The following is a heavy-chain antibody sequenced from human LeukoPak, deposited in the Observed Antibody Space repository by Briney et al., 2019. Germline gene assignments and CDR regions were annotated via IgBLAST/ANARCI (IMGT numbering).Heavy chain of an antibody. D-gene: IGHD3-10*01. J-gene: IGHJ4*02. V-gene: IGHV3-33*01. CDR2: IWCDGSNK. CDR3: ARDRLVYYGSGDGYFDY. Sequence: GRSLRLSCAASGFTFSSYGMHWVRQAPGKGLEWVAVIWCDGSNKYYADSVKGRFTIPRDNSKNTLYLQMNSLRAEDTAVYYCARDRLVYYGSGDGYFDYWGQGTLVTVSS. CDR1: GFTFSSYG.